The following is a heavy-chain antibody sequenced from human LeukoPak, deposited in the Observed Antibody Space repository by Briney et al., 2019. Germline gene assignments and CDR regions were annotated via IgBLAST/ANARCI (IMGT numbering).Heavy chain of an antibody. CDR3: ARGGVSCRSGSCAVDY. CDR1: GGTFSSYA. Sequence: ASVKVSCKASGGTFSSYAISWVRQAPGQGLEWMGRIIPILGIANYAQKFQGRVTITADESTSTAYMELSSLRSEDTAVYYCARGGVSCRSGSCAVDYWGQGTLVTVSS. J-gene: IGHJ4*02. D-gene: IGHD1-26*01. CDR2: IIPILGIA. V-gene: IGHV1-69*04.